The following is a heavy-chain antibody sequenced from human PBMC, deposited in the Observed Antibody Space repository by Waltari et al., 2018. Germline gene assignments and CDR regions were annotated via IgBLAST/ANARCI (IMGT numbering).Heavy chain of an antibody. CDR1: GFTFSPYY. V-gene: IGHV3-7*04. D-gene: IGHD3-3*01. CDR2: ISRDGGEK. CDR3: ARYNGVPDY. J-gene: IGHJ4*02. Sequence: EVQLVESGGGLVQPGGSLRLPCGASGFTFSPYYLIWVRQAPGKGPEWLAYISRDGGEKYYVDSVKGRFTISRDDAKTSVFLHMDSLRVEDTAIYYCARYNGVPDYWGQGTQVTVSS.